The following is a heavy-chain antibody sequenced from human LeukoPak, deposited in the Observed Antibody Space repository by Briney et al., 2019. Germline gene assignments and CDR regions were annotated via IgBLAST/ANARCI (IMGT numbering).Heavy chain of an antibody. CDR2: IKQDGSEK. Sequence: GGSLRLSCTASGLTLSNYWMIWVRQAPGKGLQWVAKIKQDGSEKYYADSVKGRFTISRDNAENSLYLQMNSLRVEDTAVYYCAARSSGNPYFWGQGTLVTVSS. D-gene: IGHD1-26*01. J-gene: IGHJ4*02. V-gene: IGHV3-7*03. CDR1: GLTLSNYW. CDR3: AARSSGNPYF.